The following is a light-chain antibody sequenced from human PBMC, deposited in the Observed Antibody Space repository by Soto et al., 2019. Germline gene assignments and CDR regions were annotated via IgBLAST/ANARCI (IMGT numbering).Light chain of an antibody. CDR3: QQGSNWIPVT. J-gene: IGKJ4*01. CDR1: QSVSSY. CDR2: DAS. V-gene: IGKV3-11*01. Sequence: EIVLTQSPATLSLSPGERATLSCRASQSVSSYLAWYQQKPGQAHRLLIYDASNKATGITARFSGSGSGTDFTLTISSLEPEDFAIYYCQQGSNWIPVTVGGGTKVEIK.